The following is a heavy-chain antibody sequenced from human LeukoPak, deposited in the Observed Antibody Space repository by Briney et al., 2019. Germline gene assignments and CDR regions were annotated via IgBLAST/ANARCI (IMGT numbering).Heavy chain of an antibody. J-gene: IGHJ5*02. Sequence: ASVKVSCKASGYTFTSYGISWVRQAPGQGLEWMGWISAYNGNTNYAQKLQGRVTMTTDTSTSTAYMELRSLRSDDTAVYYCARSTESFGVVIIDWNWFDPWGQGTLVTVSS. D-gene: IGHD3-3*01. CDR1: GYTFTSYG. CDR2: ISAYNGNT. CDR3: ARSTESFGVVIIDWNWFDP. V-gene: IGHV1-18*01.